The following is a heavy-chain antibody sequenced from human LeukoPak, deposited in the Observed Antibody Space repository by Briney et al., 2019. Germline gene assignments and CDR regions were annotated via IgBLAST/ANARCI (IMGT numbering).Heavy chain of an antibody. V-gene: IGHV5-51*01. D-gene: IGHD5-18*01. CDR2: IYPGDSGT. CDR1: GYSFSSYW. J-gene: IGHJ4*02. CDR3: ARLLIAMTDY. Sequence: PGESLQISCKGSGYSFSSYWIGWVRQMPGKGLEWMGIIYPGDSGTRNSPSFQGQVTISADKSTSTAYLHWRSLRASDTAIYYCARLLIAMTDYWGQGTLVTVSS.